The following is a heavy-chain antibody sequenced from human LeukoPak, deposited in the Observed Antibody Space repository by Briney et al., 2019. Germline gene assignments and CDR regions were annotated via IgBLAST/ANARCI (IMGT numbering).Heavy chain of an antibody. CDR3: ASSSDVDPNWFDP. Sequence: GASVKVSCKASGGTFSSYAISWVRQAPGQGLEWMGGIIPILGTANYAQKFQGRVTITADESTSTAYMELSSLRSEDTAVYYCASSSDVDPNWFDPWGQGTLVTVSS. CDR1: GGTFSSYA. J-gene: IGHJ5*02. V-gene: IGHV1-69*13. D-gene: IGHD3/OR15-3a*01. CDR2: IIPILGTA.